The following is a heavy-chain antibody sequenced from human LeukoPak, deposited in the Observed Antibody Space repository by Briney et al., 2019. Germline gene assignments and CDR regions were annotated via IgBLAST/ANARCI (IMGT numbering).Heavy chain of an antibody. CDR2: IYYSGST. D-gene: IGHD1-26*01. V-gene: IGHV4-39*07. CDR1: GGSISSSSYY. J-gene: IGHJ4*02. CDR3: AGIVGATNLDY. Sequence: SETLSLTCTVSGGSISSSSYYWGWIRQPPGKGLEWIGSIYYSGSTYYNPSLKSRVTISVDTSKNQFSLKLSSVTAADTAVYYCAGIVGATNLDYWGQGTLVTVSS.